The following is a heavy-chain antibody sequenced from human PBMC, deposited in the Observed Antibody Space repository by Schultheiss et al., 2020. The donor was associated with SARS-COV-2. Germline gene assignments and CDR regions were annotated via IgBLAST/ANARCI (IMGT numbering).Heavy chain of an antibody. V-gene: IGHV5-51*01. Sequence: GESLKISCKGSGYSFTSYWIGWVRQMPGKGLEWMGIIYPGDSDTRYSPSFQGQVTISADKSISTAYLQWSSLKASDTAMYYCARQRDRTGTTGDFDYWGQGTLVTVS. CDR1: GYSFTSYW. CDR2: IYPGDSDT. CDR3: ARQRDRTGTTGDFDY. D-gene: IGHD1-1*01. J-gene: IGHJ4*02.